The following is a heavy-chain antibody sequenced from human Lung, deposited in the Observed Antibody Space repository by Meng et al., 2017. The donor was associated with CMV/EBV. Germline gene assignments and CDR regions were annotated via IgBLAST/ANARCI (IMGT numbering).Heavy chain of an antibody. CDR1: GGSISSYY. Sequence: SXTLSLTCTVSGGSISSYYWSWIRQPPGKGLEWIGYIYYRGSTNYNPSLKSRVTISVDTSKNQFSLKLSSVTAADTAVYYCASGSGYRYVQHWGQGTLVTVSS. CDR3: ASGSGYRYVQH. V-gene: IGHV4-59*01. J-gene: IGHJ1*01. CDR2: IYYRGST. D-gene: IGHD3-3*01.